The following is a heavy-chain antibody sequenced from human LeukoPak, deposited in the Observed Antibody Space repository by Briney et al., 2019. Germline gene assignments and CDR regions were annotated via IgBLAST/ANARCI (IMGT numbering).Heavy chain of an antibody. V-gene: IGHV5-51*01. CDR2: IYPGDSDT. CDR3: ARREGTAYSSSWYPFDL. CDR1: ENTFSNYW. J-gene: IGHJ4*02. D-gene: IGHD6-13*01. Sequence: GESLQISCKASENTFSNYWIAWVRQLPGKGLEYMGIIYPGDSDTRYTPSFQGQVTISADKSIRTAYLQWSSLKASDTAMYYCARREGTAYSSSWYPFDLWGQGTMVTVSS.